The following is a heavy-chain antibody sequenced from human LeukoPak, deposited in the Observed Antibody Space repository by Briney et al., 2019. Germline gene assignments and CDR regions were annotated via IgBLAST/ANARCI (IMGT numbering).Heavy chain of an antibody. Sequence: SETLSLTCAVYRGSLSGYYWSWIRHPPGKGLEWIGEINHSGSTNYNPPLKSRVTISGDTSKNQFSLKLSSVTAADTAVYYCARGHRDYDILTGYYYNYWGQGTLVTVSS. CDR1: RGSLSGYY. V-gene: IGHV4-34*01. J-gene: IGHJ4*02. CDR2: INHSGST. CDR3: ARGHRDYDILTGYYYNY. D-gene: IGHD3-9*01.